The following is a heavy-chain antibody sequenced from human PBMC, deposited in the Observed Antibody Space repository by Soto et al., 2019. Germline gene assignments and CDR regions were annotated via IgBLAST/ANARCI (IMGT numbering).Heavy chain of an antibody. D-gene: IGHD3-10*01. V-gene: IGHV3-30-3*01. CDR1: GFTLSSYA. CDR3: ARDASSGSYFPHYYYGMDV. J-gene: IGHJ6*02. Sequence: PGGALRLSCAASGFTLSSYAMHWGRQAPGKGLEWVAVISYDGSNKYYADSVKGRFTISRDNSKNTLYLQMNSLRAEDTAVYYCARDASSGSYFPHYYYGMDVWGQGTTVTVSS. CDR2: ISYDGSNK.